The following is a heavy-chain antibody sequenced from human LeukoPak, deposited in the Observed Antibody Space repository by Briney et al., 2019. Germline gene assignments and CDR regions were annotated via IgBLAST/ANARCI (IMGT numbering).Heavy chain of an antibody. D-gene: IGHD4-11*01. CDR1: GFTFSSYS. V-gene: IGHV3-48*04. J-gene: IGHJ4*02. Sequence: GGSLRLSCAASGFTFSSYSMNWVRQAPGKGLEWVSYISSSSSTIYYADSVKGRFTISRDNAKNSLYLQMNSLRAEDTAVYYCAKGNSNYWGTANDYWGQGTLVTVSS. CDR3: AKGNSNYWGTANDY. CDR2: ISSSSSTI.